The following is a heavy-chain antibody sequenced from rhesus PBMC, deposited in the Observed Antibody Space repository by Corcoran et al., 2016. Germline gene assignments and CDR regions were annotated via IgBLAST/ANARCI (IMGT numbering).Heavy chain of an antibody. V-gene: IGHV1-151*01. D-gene: IGHD6-31*01. CDR3: AREGSSGWYAIDY. J-gene: IGHJ4*01. CDR2: LIPLVGRT. CDR1: GYTFSIYA. Sequence: QVQLVQSGAEVKKPGASVKLSCKASGYTFSIYAISWVRQAPGQGLEWMGGLIPLVGRTNYAQKFQGRVTITADTSTSTAYMELSSLRSEDTAVYYCAREGSSGWYAIDYWGQGVLVTVSS.